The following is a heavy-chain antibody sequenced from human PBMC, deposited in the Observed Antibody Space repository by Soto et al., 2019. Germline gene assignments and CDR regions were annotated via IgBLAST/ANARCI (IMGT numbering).Heavy chain of an antibody. V-gene: IGHV2-5*02. CDR2: IYWDDDK. D-gene: IGHD3-22*01. CDR1: GFSLSTSGVG. CDR3: AHSLIGYYYDSSGSNWFDP. Sequence: ESGPTLVNPTQTLTLTCTFSGFSLSTSGVGVGWIRQPPGKALEWLALIYWDDDKRYSPSLNSRLTITKDTSKNQVVLTMTNMDPVDTATYYCAHSLIGYYYDSSGSNWFDPWGQGTLVTVSS. J-gene: IGHJ5*02.